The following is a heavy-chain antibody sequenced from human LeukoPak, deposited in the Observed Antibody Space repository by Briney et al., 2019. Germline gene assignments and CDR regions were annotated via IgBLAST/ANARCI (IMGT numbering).Heavy chain of an antibody. CDR1: GFTFSSYG. J-gene: IGHJ4*02. D-gene: IGHD6-19*01. CDR3: VTDPDSGGWSTFDY. V-gene: IGHV3-30*02. CDR2: IRYDGSNK. Sequence: GGSLRLSCAASGFTFSSYGMHWVRQAPGKGLEWVAFIRYDGSNKYYADSVKGRFTISRDNSKNTLYLQMNSLRAEDTAVYYCVTDPDSGGWSTFDYWGQGTLVTVSS.